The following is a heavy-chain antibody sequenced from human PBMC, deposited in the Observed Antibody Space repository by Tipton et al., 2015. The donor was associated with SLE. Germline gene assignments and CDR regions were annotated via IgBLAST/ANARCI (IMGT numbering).Heavy chain of an antibody. CDR1: GGSISSHY. V-gene: IGHV4-59*11. Sequence: TLSLTCTVSGGSISSHYWSWIRQPPGKGLEWIGHIYYSGSTNYNPSLKSRVTISVDTSKNQFSLKLSSVTAADTAVYYCARSLPSSSGYFQHWGQGTLVTVSS. D-gene: IGHD6-6*01. J-gene: IGHJ1*01. CDR3: ARSLPSSSGYFQH. CDR2: IYYSGST.